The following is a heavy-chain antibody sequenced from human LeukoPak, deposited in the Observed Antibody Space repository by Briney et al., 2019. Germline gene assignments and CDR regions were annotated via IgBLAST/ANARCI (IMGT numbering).Heavy chain of an antibody. CDR1: GCTFTSYG. Sequence: ASVKVSCKASGCTFTSYGISWVRQAPGQGLEWMGWISAYNGNTNYAQKLQGRVTMTTDTSTSTAYMELRSLRSDDTAVYYCARDGWRSYYYDSSGYGWFDPWGQGTLVTVSS. CDR3: ARDGWRSYYYDSSGYGWFDP. V-gene: IGHV1-18*01. CDR2: ISAYNGNT. D-gene: IGHD3-22*01. J-gene: IGHJ5*02.